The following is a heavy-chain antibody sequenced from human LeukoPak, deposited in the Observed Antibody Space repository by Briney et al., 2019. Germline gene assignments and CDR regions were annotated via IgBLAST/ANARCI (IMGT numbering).Heavy chain of an antibody. Sequence: ASVKVSCKASGYTFTGYYMHWVRQAPGQGLEWMGWINPNSGGTNYAQKFRGWVTMTRDTSISTAYMELSRLRSDDTAVYYCARGEVGATGEYYYYGMDVWGQGTTVTVSS. V-gene: IGHV1-2*04. CDR1: GYTFTGYY. D-gene: IGHD1-26*01. CDR2: INPNSGGT. CDR3: ARGEVGATGEYYYYGMDV. J-gene: IGHJ6*02.